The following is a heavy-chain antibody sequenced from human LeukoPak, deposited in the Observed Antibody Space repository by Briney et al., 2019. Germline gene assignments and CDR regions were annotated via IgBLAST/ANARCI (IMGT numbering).Heavy chain of an antibody. CDR3: ARDRGEGYYYGSGSYPYY. D-gene: IGHD3-10*01. CDR2: INHSGST. Sequence: SETLSLTCAVYGGSFSGYYGSWIRQPPGKGLEWIGEINHSGSTNYNPSLKSRVTIAVDTSKNQFSLKLSSVTAADTAVYYCARDRGEGYYYGSGSYPYYWGQGTLVTVSS. J-gene: IGHJ4*02. V-gene: IGHV4-34*01. CDR1: GGSFSGYY.